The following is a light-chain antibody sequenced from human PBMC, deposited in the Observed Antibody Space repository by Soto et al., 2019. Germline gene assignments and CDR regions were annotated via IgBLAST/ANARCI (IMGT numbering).Light chain of an antibody. J-gene: IGKJ1*01. CDR2: DAS. Sequence: DIQMTQSPSTLSASVGDRVTITCRASQSMSTWLAWYQQKPGKAPKLLISDASTLGSGVPLRFSGSGSGTEFTLTISSLQPDDSATYYCQQYNSYSRTFGQGTKVDIK. CDR3: QQYNSYSRT. V-gene: IGKV1-5*01. CDR1: QSMSTW.